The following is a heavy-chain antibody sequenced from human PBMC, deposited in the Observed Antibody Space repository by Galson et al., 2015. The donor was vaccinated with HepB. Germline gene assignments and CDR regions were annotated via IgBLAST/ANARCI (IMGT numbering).Heavy chain of an antibody. CDR3: ARGRRYCTNGVCYNGGYFDL. V-gene: IGHV3-21*01. D-gene: IGHD2-8*01. J-gene: IGHJ2*01. Sequence: SLRLSCAASGFTFSSYSMNWVRQAPGKGLEWVSSISSSSSYIYYADSVKGRFTISRDNAKNSLYLQMNSLRAEDTAVYYCARGRRYCTNGVCYNGGYFDLWGRGTLVTVSS. CDR1: GFTFSSYS. CDR2: ISSSSSYI.